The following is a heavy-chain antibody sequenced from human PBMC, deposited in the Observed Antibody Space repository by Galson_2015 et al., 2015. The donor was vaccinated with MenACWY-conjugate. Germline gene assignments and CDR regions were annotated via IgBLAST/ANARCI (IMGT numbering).Heavy chain of an antibody. J-gene: IGHJ6*03. Sequence: SLRLSCAASGFTFSSYRMNWVRQAPGKGLEWVSYISSSSSTIYYADSVKGRFTISRDNAKNSLYLQMNSLRAEDTGVFYCAKASPYYYYYMDVWGKGTTVAVSS. CDR1: GFTFSSYR. V-gene: IGHV3-48*01. CDR3: AKASPYYYYYMDV. CDR2: ISSSSSTI.